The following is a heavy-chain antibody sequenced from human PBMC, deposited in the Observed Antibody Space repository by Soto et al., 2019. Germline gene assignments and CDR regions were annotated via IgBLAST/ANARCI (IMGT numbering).Heavy chain of an antibody. Sequence: SETLSLTCTVSGGSISSGGYYWSWIRQHPGKGLEWIGYIYYSGSTYYNPSLKSRVTISVDTSKNQFSLKLSSVTAADTAVYYCARETFGGVRIAFDIWGQGTMVTVSS. CDR2: IYYSGST. CDR1: GGSISSGGYY. D-gene: IGHD3-16*01. V-gene: IGHV4-31*03. J-gene: IGHJ3*02. CDR3: ARETFGGVRIAFDI.